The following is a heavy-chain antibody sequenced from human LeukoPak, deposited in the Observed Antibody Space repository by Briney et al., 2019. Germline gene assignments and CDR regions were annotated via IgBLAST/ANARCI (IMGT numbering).Heavy chain of an antibody. CDR2: IYYSGST. CDR1: GGSFSGYY. J-gene: IGHJ4*02. V-gene: IGHV4-34*09. CDR3: ARVVYYDSSGWIDY. D-gene: IGHD3-22*01. Sequence: SETLSLTCAVYGGSFSGYYWSWIRQPPGKGLEWIGYIYYSGSTYYNPSLKSRVTISVDTSKNQFSLKLSSVTAADTAVHYCARVVYYDSSGWIDYWGQGTLVTVSS.